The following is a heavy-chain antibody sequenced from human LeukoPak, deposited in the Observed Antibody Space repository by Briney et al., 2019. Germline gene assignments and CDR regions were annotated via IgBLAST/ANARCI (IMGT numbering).Heavy chain of an antibody. CDR1: GFAFSSYA. CDR2: TSGSGGNP. V-gene: IGHV3-23*01. D-gene: IGHD3-10*01. CDR3: GKETGIILVRGAVDY. J-gene: IGHJ4*02. Sequence: GGSLRLSCAASGFAFSSYAMSWVRQAPGKGLEWVSVTSGSGGNPYYADSVKGRFTISKDNSKNTVYLHMNSLRAEDTALYYCGKETGIILVRGAVDYWGQGTLVTVSS.